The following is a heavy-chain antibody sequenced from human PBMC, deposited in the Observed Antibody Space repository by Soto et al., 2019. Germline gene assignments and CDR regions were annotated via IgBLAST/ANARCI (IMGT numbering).Heavy chain of an antibody. D-gene: IGHD3-10*01. J-gene: IGHJ4*02. CDR1: GYTFTSYY. CDR2: INPSGGST. Sequence: QVQLVQSGAEVKKPGASVKVSCKASGYTFTSYYMHWVRQAPGQGLEWMGIINPSGGSTSYAQKCRGRVTMTRDTSTCTVYMELSSLRSEDTAVYYCARCYYGPFDYWGQGSLVTVSS. V-gene: IGHV1-46*01. CDR3: ARCYYGPFDY.